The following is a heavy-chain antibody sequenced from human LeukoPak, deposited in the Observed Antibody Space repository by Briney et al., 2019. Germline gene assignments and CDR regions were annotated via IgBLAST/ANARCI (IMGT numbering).Heavy chain of an antibody. V-gene: IGHV5-51*01. J-gene: IGHJ4*02. Sequence: GESLKISCKGSGYRFGNYWIAWVRQMPGKGRESMGIIYPGDSDTRYSPSFQGQVTFSADKSISTAYLQWSSLKASDTAMYCCARLSDGYNDFWGQGTLVTVSS. CDR3: ARLSDGYNDF. CDR1: GYRFGNYW. D-gene: IGHD5-24*01. CDR2: IYPGDSDT.